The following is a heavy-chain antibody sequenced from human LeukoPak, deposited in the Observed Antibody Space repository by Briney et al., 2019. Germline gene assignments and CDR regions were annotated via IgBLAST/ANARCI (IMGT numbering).Heavy chain of an antibody. J-gene: IGHJ6*02. Sequence: PSETLSLTCAVYGGSLSGYYWSWIRQPQPPGKGLEWIGEINHSGSTKYNPSLKSRVTISVDTSKNQFSLKLSSVTAADTAVYYCARDYRSTIGGEYGMDVWGQGTTVTVSS. CDR1: GGSLSGYY. V-gene: IGHV4-34*01. CDR3: ARDYRSTIGGEYGMDV. D-gene: IGHD3-16*01. CDR2: INHSGST.